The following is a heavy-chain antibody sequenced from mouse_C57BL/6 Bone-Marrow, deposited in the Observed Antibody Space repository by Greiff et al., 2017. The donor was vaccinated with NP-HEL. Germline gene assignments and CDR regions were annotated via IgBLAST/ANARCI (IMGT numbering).Heavy chain of an antibody. CDR2: ISYDGSN. CDR1: GYSITSGYY. J-gene: IGHJ3*01. Sequence: EVKLMESGPGLVKPSQSLSLTCSVTGYSITSGYYWNWLRQLPGNKLEWMGYISYDGSNNYNPSLKNRISITRDTSKNQFFLKLNSVTTEDTATYYCARGRYYGSSGFAYWGQGTLVTVSA. CDR3: ARGRYYGSSGFAY. V-gene: IGHV3-6*01. D-gene: IGHD1-1*01.